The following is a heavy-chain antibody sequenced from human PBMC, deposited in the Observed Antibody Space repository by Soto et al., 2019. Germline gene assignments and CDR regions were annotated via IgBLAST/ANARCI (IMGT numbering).Heavy chain of an antibody. CDR3: ARERPDGARLDP. D-gene: IGHD6-6*01. Sequence: SETLSLTCTVSGVSISSYYWSWIRQPPGKGLEWIAYLYYSGSTNYNPSLKGRVTISVDTSKNQFSLKLSSVTAADTAVYYCARERPDGARLDPWGQGTLVTVSS. CDR1: GVSISSYY. CDR2: LYYSGST. V-gene: IGHV4-59*12. J-gene: IGHJ5*02.